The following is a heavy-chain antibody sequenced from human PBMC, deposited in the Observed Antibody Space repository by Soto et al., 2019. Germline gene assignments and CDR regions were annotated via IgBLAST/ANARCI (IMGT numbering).Heavy chain of an antibody. J-gene: IGHJ5*02. CDR2: VYYNGSA. V-gene: IGHV4-59*01. CDR3: ARSFFP. CDR1: GGSLSTYL. Sequence: QVQLEESGPGLVKPSETLSLTCVVSGGSLSTYLWSWIRQPPGKGLEWIGAVYYNGSASYNPSLKSRVSISVDTSKNHLSLTLRSATAADTAVYYCARSFFPWGRGTRVTVSS.